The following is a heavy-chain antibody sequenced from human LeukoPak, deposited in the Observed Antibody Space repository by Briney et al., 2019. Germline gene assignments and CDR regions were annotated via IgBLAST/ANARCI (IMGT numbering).Heavy chain of an antibody. D-gene: IGHD3/OR15-3a*01. CDR1: GYTFTDFY. CDR2: INPNSGGT. V-gene: IGHV1-2*02. J-gene: IGHJ6*03. CDR3: AREVRGDLVRVSPGWFMIFGQQNYYYYYMDV. Sequence: GASVKVSCKASGYTFTDFYIHWVRQAPGQGLEWMGWINPNSGGTKYAQKFQARVTMTRNTSISTAYMELSSLRSEDTAVYYCAREVRGDLVRVSPGWFMIFGQQNYYYYYMDVWGKGTTVTISS.